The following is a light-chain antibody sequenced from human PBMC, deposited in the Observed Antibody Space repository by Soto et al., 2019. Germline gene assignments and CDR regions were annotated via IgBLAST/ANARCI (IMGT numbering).Light chain of an antibody. CDR3: SSYAGSNNLV. J-gene: IGLJ2*01. CDR1: SSDVGGYKY. Sequence: QSALTQPPSASGAPGQSVTIFCTGTSSDVGGYKYVSWYQQHPGKVPKLMIYEVSERPSGVPDRFSGSKSGNTASLTVSGLQAEDEADYYCSSYAGSNNLVFGGGTKLTVL. V-gene: IGLV2-8*01. CDR2: EVS.